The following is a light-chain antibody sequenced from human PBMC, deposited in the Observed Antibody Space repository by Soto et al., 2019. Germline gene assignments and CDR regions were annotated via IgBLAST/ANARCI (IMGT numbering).Light chain of an antibody. V-gene: IGLV2-14*03. Sequence: QSVLTQPASVSGSPGQAITVSCSGTSSDIGAHNFVSWYQQHPGKAPKLIIYEVIYRPSGVSDRFSGCKSGNTASLTTSALQSEDEADYYCNSYTTSNTMVFGSGTKATVL. CDR2: EVI. J-gene: IGLJ1*01. CDR1: SSDIGAHNF. CDR3: NSYTTSNTMV.